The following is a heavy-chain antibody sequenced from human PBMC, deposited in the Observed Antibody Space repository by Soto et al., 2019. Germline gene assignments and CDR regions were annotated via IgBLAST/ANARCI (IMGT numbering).Heavy chain of an antibody. CDR2: ISYDGSNK. Sequence: QVQLVESGGGVVQPGRSLRLSCAASGFTFSSYAMHWVRQAPGKGLEWVAVISYDGSNKYYADSVKGRFTISRDNSKNTLYLQMNSLRAEDTAVYYCARGGEGSGYYYAGSAWGQGTLVTVSS. V-gene: IGHV3-30-3*01. CDR3: ARGGEGSGYYYAGSA. D-gene: IGHD3-22*01. CDR1: GFTFSSYA. J-gene: IGHJ5*02.